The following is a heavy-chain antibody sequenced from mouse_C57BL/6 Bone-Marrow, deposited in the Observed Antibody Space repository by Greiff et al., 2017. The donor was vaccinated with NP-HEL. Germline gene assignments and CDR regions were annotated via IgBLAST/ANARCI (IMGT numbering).Heavy chain of an antibody. Sequence: QVQLQQPGAELVKPGASVKLSCKASGYTFTSYWMHWVKQRPGQGLEWIGMIHPNSGSTNYNEKFKSKATLTVDKSSSTAYMQLSSLTSEDSAVYYCARRAIYYGNYGGMDYWGQGTSVTVSS. V-gene: IGHV1-64*01. J-gene: IGHJ4*01. CDR3: ARRAIYYGNYGGMDY. CDR2: IHPNSGST. CDR1: GYTFTSYW. D-gene: IGHD2-1*01.